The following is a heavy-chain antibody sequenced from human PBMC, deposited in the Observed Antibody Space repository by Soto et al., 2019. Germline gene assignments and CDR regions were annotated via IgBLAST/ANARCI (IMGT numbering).Heavy chain of an antibody. J-gene: IGHJ4*02. Sequence: SETLSLTCTVSGGSISSGDYYWSWIRQPPGKGLEWIGYIYYSGSTYYNPSLQSRVAISVDTSKNQCSLKLKSVTAADTAIHYRERRTLKIRYAYSGIKTHCFDYWGAGAPVTVSS. CDR1: GGSISSGDYY. D-gene: IGHD3-16*01. CDR3: ERRTLKIRYAYSGIKTHCFDY. V-gene: IGHV4-30-4*01. CDR2: IYYSGST.